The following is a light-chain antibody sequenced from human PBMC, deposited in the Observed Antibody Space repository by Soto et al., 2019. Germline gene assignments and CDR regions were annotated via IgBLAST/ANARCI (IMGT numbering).Light chain of an antibody. CDR1: QSVSSN. CDR2: DAS. CDR3: QQYHNWPIP. V-gene: IGKV3-15*01. Sequence: EIVMTQSPATLSVSPGESATLSCRASQSVSSNLAWHQQKPGQAPRILMYDASTRATGISARFSGSGSGTEFTLTISSLQSEDFAVYYCQQYHNWPIPFGQGTKVDIK. J-gene: IGKJ1*01.